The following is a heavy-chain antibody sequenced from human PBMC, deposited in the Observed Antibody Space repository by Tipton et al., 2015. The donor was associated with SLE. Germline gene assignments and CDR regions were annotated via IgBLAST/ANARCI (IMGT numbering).Heavy chain of an antibody. V-gene: IGHV4-39*07. J-gene: IGHJ4*02. CDR3: AKGVRYSPPDY. Sequence: TLSLTCTVSGGSISSMSYYWGWIRQPPGKGLEWIGRIYTSGSTNYNPSLKSRVTISVDTSKNQFSLKLSSVTAADTAVYYCAKGVRYSPPDYWGQGTLVTVSS. CDR2: IYTSGST. D-gene: IGHD3-9*01. CDR1: GGSISSMSYY.